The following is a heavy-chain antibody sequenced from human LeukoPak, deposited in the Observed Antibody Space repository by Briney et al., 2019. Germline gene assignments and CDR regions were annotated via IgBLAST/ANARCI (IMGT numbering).Heavy chain of an antibody. D-gene: IGHD1-26*01. CDR2: ISGDGGST. Sequence: LPGGSLRLSCAASGFTFDDYAMHWVRQAPGKGLEWVSLISGDGGSTYYADSVKGRFTISRDNSKNSLYLQLNSLRPEDTAVYYCATGPQIREPAYWGQGTLVTVSS. CDR3: ATGPQIREPAY. J-gene: IGHJ4*02. CDR1: GFTFDDYA. V-gene: IGHV3-43*02.